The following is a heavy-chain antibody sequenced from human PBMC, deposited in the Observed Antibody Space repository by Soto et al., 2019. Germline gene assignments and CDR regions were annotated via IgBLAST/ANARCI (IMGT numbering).Heavy chain of an antibody. Sequence: SETLSLTCTVSGGSISSSSYYWGWIRQPPGKGLEWIGSIYYSGSTYYNPSLKSRVTISVDTSKNQFSLKLSSVTAADTAVYYCARTFGRTGRGWFDPWGQGTLVTVSS. J-gene: IGHJ5*02. CDR3: ARTFGRTGRGWFDP. CDR1: GGSISSSSYY. D-gene: IGHD1-1*01. CDR2: IYYSGST. V-gene: IGHV4-39*01.